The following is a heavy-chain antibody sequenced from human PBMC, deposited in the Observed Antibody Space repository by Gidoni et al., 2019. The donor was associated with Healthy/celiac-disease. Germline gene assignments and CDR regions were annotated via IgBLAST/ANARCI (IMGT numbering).Heavy chain of an antibody. D-gene: IGHD3-10*01. CDR2: IRGSVGST. J-gene: IGHJ4*02. CDR1: GFTFSSYA. CDR3: AASMVSAYYFDY. V-gene: IGHV3-23*04. Sequence: EVQLVESGGGLVKPGGSLRISGAASGFTFSSYAMSWGRQAPGKGLEGVSAIRGSVGSTYYADSVKGRFTISRDNSKNTLYLQMNSLRAEDTAVYYCAASMVSAYYFDYWGQGTLVTVSS.